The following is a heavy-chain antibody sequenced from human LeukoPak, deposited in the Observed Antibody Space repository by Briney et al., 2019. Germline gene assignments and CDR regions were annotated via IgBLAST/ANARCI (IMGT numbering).Heavy chain of an antibody. CDR1: GGSIGSYY. D-gene: IGHD3-3*01. CDR3: AGTYYDFWSGYYGTNWFDP. V-gene: IGHV4-59*01. Sequence: SETLSLTCTVSGGSIGSYYWSWIRQPPGKGLEWIGYIYYSGSTNYNPSPKSRVTISVDTSKNQFSLKLSSVTAADTAVYYCAGTYYDFWSGYYGTNWFDPWGQGTLVTVSS. J-gene: IGHJ5*02. CDR2: IYYSGST.